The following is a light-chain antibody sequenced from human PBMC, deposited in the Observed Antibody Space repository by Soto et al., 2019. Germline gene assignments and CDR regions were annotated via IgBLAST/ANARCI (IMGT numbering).Light chain of an antibody. Sequence: VMTQSPHCLSASPGRRSNLSCRASQNIRSSLAWYQQRPGQAPRIVIYDASTRATGIPPRFSCSEAGADITLTLDILQSEDSAVYYGQQHIQRSIDFGQGTQLEIK. J-gene: IGKJ5*01. V-gene: IGKV3-15*01. CDR3: QQHIQRSID. CDR1: QNIRSS. CDR2: DAS.